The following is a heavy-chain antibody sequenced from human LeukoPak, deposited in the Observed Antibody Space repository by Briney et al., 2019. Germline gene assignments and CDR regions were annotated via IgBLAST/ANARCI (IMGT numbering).Heavy chain of an antibody. V-gene: IGHV3-74*01. J-gene: IGHJ6*02. CDR2: INSDGSST. CDR3: ARVRPIGSSYYYYGMDV. CDR1: GFTFSSYW. Sequence: PGGSLGLSCAASGFTFSSYWMHWVRQAPGKGLVWVSRINSDGSSTSYADSVKGRFTISRDNAKNTLYLQMNSLRAEDTAVYYCARVRPIGSSYYYYGMDVWGQGTTVTVSS. D-gene: IGHD3-22*01.